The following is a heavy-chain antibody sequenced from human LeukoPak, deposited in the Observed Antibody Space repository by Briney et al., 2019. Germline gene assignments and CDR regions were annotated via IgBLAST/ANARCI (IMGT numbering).Heavy chain of an antibody. Sequence: PGGSLRLSCAASGFTFSSYAMSWVRQAPGKGLEWVSSINIRGANTNYADSVKGRFTISRDNSKNTLYLQMNSLRAEDTAVYYCAKGRGHYDILTGYWGQGTLVTVSS. CDR3: AKGRGHYDILTGY. V-gene: IGHV3-23*01. CDR2: INIRGANT. CDR1: GFTFSSYA. D-gene: IGHD3-9*01. J-gene: IGHJ4*02.